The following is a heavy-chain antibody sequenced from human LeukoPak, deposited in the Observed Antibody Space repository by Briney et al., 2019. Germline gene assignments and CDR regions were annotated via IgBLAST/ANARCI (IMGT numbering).Heavy chain of an antibody. V-gene: IGHV3-21*03. CDR2: ISSSSSYI. CDR3: TTGKELVVPQYYFDY. CDR1: GFTFSSYS. D-gene: IGHD6-6*01. J-gene: IGHJ4*02. Sequence: GGSLRLSCAASGFTFSSYSMNWVRQAPGKGLEWVSSISSSSSYIYYADPVKGRFTISRDNAKNSLYLQMNSLRAEDTAVYYCTTGKELVVPQYYFDYWGQGTLVTVSS.